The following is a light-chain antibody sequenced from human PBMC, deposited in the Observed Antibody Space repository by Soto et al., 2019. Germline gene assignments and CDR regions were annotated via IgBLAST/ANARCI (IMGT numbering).Light chain of an antibody. J-gene: IGKJ1*01. CDR3: QQYNSYST. CDR1: QSISSW. V-gene: IGKV1-5*03. CDR2: KAS. Sequence: DIPMTQSPSTLSASVVDRVTITCRASQSISSWLAWYQQKPGKAPKLLIYKASSLESGVPSRFSGSGFGTEFTLTISSLQPDDFATYYCQQYNSYSTFGQGTKVEIK.